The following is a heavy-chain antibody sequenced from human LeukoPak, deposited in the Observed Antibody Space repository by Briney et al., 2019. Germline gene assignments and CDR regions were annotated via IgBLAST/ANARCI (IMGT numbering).Heavy chain of an antibody. CDR3: AREVYYCSGSYYEGWCDP. J-gene: IGHJ5*02. CDR1: GGSICSGGYS. D-gene: IGHD3-10*01. CDR2: IYHSGST. V-gene: IGHV4-30-2*01. Sequence: PSQNLSLTCAVPGGSICSGGYSWSWIRQPPGKGLEWIGYIYHSGSTYNNPSLKSRATISVDRSKNQFSLKLSSVTAADTAVYYCAREVYYCSGSYYEGWCDPWGQGTLVTVSS.